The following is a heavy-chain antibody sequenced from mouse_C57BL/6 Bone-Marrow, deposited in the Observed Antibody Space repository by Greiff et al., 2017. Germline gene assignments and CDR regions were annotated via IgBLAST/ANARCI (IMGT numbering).Heavy chain of an antibody. D-gene: IGHD4-1*01. CDR2: INPNNGGT. CDR1: GYTFTDYY. J-gene: IGHJ4*01. Sequence: EVQLQQSGPELVKPGASVKISCKASGYTFTDYYMNWVKQSHGKSLEWIGDINPNNGGTSYNQKFKGKATLTVDKSSSTAYMELRSLSSEDSAVYYCARSKDNWEDYAMDYWGQGTSVTVSS. CDR3: ARSKDNWEDYAMDY. V-gene: IGHV1-26*01.